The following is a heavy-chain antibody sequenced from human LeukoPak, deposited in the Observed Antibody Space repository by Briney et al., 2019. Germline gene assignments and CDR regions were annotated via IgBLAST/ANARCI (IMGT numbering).Heavy chain of an antibody. CDR1: GGTFSSYA. J-gene: IGHJ4*02. D-gene: IGHD2-15*01. CDR2: IKPYSGDT. V-gene: IGHV1-2*02. Sequence: GASVKVSCKASGGTFSSYAISWVRQAPGQGLEWMGWIKPYSGDTNYAQKFQGRVTMTRDTSISTAYMEFSRLISDDTALYYCVRDRGGHPYIYWGQGTLVTVSS. CDR3: VRDRGGHPYIY.